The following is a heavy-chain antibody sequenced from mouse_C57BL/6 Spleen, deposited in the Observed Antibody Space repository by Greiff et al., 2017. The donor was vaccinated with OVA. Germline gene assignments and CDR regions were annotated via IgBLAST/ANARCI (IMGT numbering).Heavy chain of an antibody. J-gene: IGHJ1*03. Sequence: EVKLVESEGGLVQPGSSMKLSCTASGFTFSDYYMAWVRQVPEKGLEWVANINYDGSSTYYLDSLKSRFIISRDNAKNILYLQMSSLKSEDTATYYCARRPMVTTDWYFDVWGTGTTVTVSS. CDR1: GFTFSDYY. CDR3: ARRPMVTTDWYFDV. CDR2: INYDGSST. V-gene: IGHV5-16*01. D-gene: IGHD2-2*01.